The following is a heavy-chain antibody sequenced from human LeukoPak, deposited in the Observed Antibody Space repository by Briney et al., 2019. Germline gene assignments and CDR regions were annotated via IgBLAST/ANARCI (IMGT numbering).Heavy chain of an antibody. Sequence: WASVTVSCKASRGTFSIFAISGVRQAPGQGLEWMGRIIPILGIANYAQKFQGRVTITADKSTSTAYMELSSLRSEDNGVYYCARTPVYYDSLTGRKLYYFDYWGQGTLVTVSS. CDR1: RGTFSIFA. CDR3: ARTPVYYDSLTGRKLYYFDY. CDR2: IIPILGIA. J-gene: IGHJ4*02. D-gene: IGHD3-9*01. V-gene: IGHV1-69*04.